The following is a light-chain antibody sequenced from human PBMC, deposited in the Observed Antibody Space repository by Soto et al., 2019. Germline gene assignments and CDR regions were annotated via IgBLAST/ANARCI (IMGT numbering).Light chain of an antibody. CDR2: TDN. J-gene: IGLJ1*01. Sequence: QSVLTQPPSASGTPGQRVTISCSGSSSNIGINNVNWYQQVPGTAPKLLIYTDNQRPSGVPDRFSGSKSGTSASLAISGLQSEDEADYYCAAWDDSLNGLYVFGTGTKVTVL. V-gene: IGLV1-44*01. CDR1: SSNIGINN. CDR3: AAWDDSLNGLYV.